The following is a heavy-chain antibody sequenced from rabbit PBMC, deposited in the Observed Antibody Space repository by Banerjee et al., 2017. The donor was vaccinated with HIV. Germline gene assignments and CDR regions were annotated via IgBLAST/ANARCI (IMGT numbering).Heavy chain of an antibody. Sequence: QEQLVESGGGLVQPGGSLKLSCKASGFDFSSYGVSWVRQAPGKGLEWIGYITYGGSAYYASWVKGRFTIPRDNAQNTVSLQLNSLTAADTATYFCLRRWHSTDLWGPGTLVTVS. CDR1: GFDFSSYG. J-gene: IGHJ4*01. CDR3: LRRWHSTDL. CDR2: ITYGGSA. V-gene: IGHV1S47*01. D-gene: IGHD7-1*01.